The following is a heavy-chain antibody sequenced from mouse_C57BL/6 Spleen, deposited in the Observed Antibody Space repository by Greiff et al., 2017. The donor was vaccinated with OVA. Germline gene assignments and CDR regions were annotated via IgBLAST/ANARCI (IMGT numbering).Heavy chain of an antibody. Sequence: EVQGVESGGGLVKPGGSLKLSCAASGFTFSSYAMSWVRQTPEKRLEWVATISDGGSYTYYPDNVKGRFTLSRDNAKNNLYLQMSHLKSEDTAVYYCARDRGYGNFDYWGQGTTLTVSS. D-gene: IGHD2-10*02. CDR2: ISDGGSYT. CDR1: GFTFSSYA. V-gene: IGHV5-4*01. CDR3: ARDRGYGNFDY. J-gene: IGHJ2*01.